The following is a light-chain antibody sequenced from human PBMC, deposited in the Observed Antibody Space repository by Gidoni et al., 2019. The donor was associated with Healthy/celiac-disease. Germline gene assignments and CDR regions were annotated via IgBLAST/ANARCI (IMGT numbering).Light chain of an antibody. V-gene: IGKV4-1*01. CDR2: WAS. CDR3: QQYYSTPLT. CDR1: QSVFYSSNNKNY. Sequence: DIVMTQSPDSLAGSLGERATINCKSSQSVFYSSNNKNYLAWYQQKPGQPPKLLIYWASTRESGVPDRFSGSGSGTDFTLTISSLQAEDVAVYYCQQYYSTPLTFGGGTKVEIK. J-gene: IGKJ4*01.